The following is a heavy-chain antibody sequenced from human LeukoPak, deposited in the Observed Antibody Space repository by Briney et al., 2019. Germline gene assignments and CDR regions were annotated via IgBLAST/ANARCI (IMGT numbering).Heavy chain of an antibody. J-gene: IGHJ4*02. CDR1: GFTFSSYE. Sequence: GGSLRLSCATSGFTFSSYEMNWVRQAPGKGLEWVSHISDGGGTIHYADSVKGRFTISRDDAKYSLYLQMNSLRAEDTAVYYCARDLGYYDSSVFDYWGQGTLVTVSS. V-gene: IGHV3-48*03. CDR2: ISDGGGTI. CDR3: ARDLGYYDSSVFDY. D-gene: IGHD3-22*01.